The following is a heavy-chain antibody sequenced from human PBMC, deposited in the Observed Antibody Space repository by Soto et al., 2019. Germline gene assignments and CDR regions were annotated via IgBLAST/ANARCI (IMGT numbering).Heavy chain of an antibody. J-gene: IGHJ4*01. V-gene: IGHV3-7*01. Sequence: EVQLEESGGGLVQPGGSLRLSCAASGFTFGSYWMSWVRQAPGKGLEWLATIKWGASEKKYVDSVKGRFTMSRDNAKNSLYLKMESLRAADTSVYDCASDTGYSSGTAVTHYVDYMGHGTEATGSS. CDR1: GFTFGSYW. CDR2: IKWGASEK. CDR3: ASDTGYSSGTAVTHYVDY. D-gene: IGHD5-12*01.